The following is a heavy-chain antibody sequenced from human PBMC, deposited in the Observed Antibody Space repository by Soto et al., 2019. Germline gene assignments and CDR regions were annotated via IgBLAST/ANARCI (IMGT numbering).Heavy chain of an antibody. J-gene: IGHJ6*02. Sequence: GGSLRLSCAASGFTVSSNYMSWVRQAPGKGLEWVSVIYSGGSTYYADSVKGRFTISRDNSKNTLYLQMNSLRAEDTAVYYCARDTFSITGTREGMDVWGQGTTVTVSS. D-gene: IGHD1-20*01. CDR3: ARDTFSITGTREGMDV. CDR1: GFTVSSNY. V-gene: IGHV3-53*01. CDR2: IYSGGST.